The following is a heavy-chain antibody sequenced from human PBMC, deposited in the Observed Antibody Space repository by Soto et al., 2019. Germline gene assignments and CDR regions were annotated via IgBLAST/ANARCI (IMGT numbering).Heavy chain of an antibody. CDR1: GFTFSSYA. CDR2: ISGSGGST. D-gene: IGHD3-16*02. Sequence: GGSLRLSCAASGFTFSSYAMSWVRQAPGKGLEWVSAISGSGGSTYYADSVKGRFTISRDNSKNTLYLQMNSLRAEDTAVYYCAKDPITPTYDYIWGSYRPRRNYWGQGTLVTVSS. V-gene: IGHV3-23*01. CDR3: AKDPITPTYDYIWGSYRPRRNY. J-gene: IGHJ4*02.